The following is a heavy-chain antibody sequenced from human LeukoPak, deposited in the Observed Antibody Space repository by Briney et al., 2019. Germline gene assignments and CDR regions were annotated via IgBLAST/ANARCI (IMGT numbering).Heavy chain of an antibody. J-gene: IGHJ4*02. CDR1: GGTFSSYA. CDR3: ARDGGYSSSSSASFDY. D-gene: IGHD6-13*01. CDR2: IIPIFGTA. Sequence: SVKVSCKASGGTFSSYAISWVLQAPGQGLEWMGGIIPIFGTANYAQKFQGRVTITADESTSTAYMELSSLRSEDTAVYYCARDGGYSSSSSASFDYWGQGTLVTVSS. V-gene: IGHV1-69*13.